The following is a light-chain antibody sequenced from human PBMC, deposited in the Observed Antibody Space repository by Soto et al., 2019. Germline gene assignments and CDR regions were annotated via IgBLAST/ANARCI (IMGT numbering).Light chain of an antibody. J-gene: IGLJ3*02. CDR2: EVS. V-gene: IGLV2-14*01. Sequence: QSVLTQPASVSGSPGQSITISCTGTSSDIGGYNYVSWYQQHPGKPPKLRIYEVSNRPSGVSNRFSGSKSGNAASLTISGLQAEDEADYYCSAFTSSTTLAFGGGTKLTVL. CDR1: SSDIGGYNY. CDR3: SAFTSSTTLA.